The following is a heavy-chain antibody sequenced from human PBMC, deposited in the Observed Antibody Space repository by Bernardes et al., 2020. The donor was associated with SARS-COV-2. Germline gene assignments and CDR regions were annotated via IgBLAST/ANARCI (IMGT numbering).Heavy chain of an antibody. D-gene: IGHD3-10*01. CDR3: ARDIGHEEDSNSGSHNSFDF. Sequence: ASVKVSCKASGYPFSMYGMHWVRQAPGQRPEWMGRINAGDGKIKYLQRFQDRVTITRDTSATTVYMELSSLRSEDTAVYYCARDIGHEEDSNSGSHNSFDFWGQGTRVTVSS. J-gene: IGHJ4*02. CDR2: INAGDGKI. CDR1: GYPFSMYG. V-gene: IGHV1-3*01.